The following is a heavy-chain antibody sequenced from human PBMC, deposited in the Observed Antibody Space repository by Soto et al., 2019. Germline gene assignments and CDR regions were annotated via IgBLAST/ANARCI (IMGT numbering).Heavy chain of an antibody. J-gene: IGHJ6*02. Sequence: HPGGSLRLSCAASGFTFSSYSMNWVRQAPGKGLEWVSYISSSSSTIYYADSVKGRFTISRDNAKNSLYLQMNSLRDEDTAVYYCASSRINMVRGAGGMDVWGQGTTVTVSS. CDR2: ISSSSSTI. V-gene: IGHV3-48*02. CDR1: GFTFSSYS. CDR3: ASSRINMVRGAGGMDV. D-gene: IGHD3-10*01.